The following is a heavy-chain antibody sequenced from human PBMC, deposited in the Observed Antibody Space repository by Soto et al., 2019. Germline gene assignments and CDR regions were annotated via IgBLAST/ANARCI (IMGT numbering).Heavy chain of an antibody. Sequence: EVQLLESGGGLVQPGGSLRLSCAASGFTFSSYAMSWVRQAPGKGLEWVSAISGSGGSTYYADSVKGRFTISRDNSKHTLYLQMNSLSAEDTAVYYCASGSYYEYYFDYWGQGTLVTVSS. V-gene: IGHV3-23*01. CDR3: ASGSYYEYYFDY. J-gene: IGHJ4*02. CDR1: GFTFSSYA. D-gene: IGHD1-26*01. CDR2: ISGSGGST.